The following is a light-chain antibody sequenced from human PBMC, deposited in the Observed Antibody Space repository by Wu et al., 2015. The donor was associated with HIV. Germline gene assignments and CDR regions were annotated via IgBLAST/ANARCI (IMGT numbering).Light chain of an antibody. CDR2: NSS. Sequence: EIVLTQSPGTLSLSPGDRATLACRASQSVGSIYLAWYQQKPGQAPRLLIYNSSSRATGIPDRFSGSGSGTDFTLTISRLEPEDSAVYYCQQYGSSPYTFGQGTKLEIK. V-gene: IGKV3-20*01. CDR3: QQYGSSPYT. J-gene: IGKJ2*01. CDR1: QSVGSIY.